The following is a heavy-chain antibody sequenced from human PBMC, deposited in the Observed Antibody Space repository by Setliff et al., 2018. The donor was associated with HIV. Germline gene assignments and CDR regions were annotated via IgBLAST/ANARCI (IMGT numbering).Heavy chain of an antibody. CDR1: GVTLSDSA. CDR3: TTYPNANIRY. V-gene: IGHV3-73*01. Sequence: GGSLRLSCAASGVTLSDSAIHWVRQASGKGLEWVGRIGSKANSYATVYAASVKGRFTISRDDSENTAYLQMNSLKTEDTAVYYCTTYPNANIRYWGRGTLVTVSS. J-gene: IGHJ4*02. CDR2: IGSKANSYAT. D-gene: IGHD2-2*01.